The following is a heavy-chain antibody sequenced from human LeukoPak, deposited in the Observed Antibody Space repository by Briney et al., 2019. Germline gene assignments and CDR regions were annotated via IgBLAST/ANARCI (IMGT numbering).Heavy chain of an antibody. D-gene: IGHD6-13*01. CDR2: IYSDGST. V-gene: IGHV3-53*01. J-gene: IGHJ4*02. CDR3: ARAETAAGSY. Sequence: GGSLRLSCAASGFTFSRYSMNWVRQAPGRGLEWVSVIYSDGSTNYADSVKGRLTISRDNTKNTVYLQMNNLRAEDTAVYYCARAETAAGSYWGQGTLVTVSS. CDR1: GFTFSRYS.